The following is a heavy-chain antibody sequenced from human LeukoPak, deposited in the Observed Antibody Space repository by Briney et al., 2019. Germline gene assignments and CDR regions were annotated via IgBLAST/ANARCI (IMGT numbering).Heavy chain of an antibody. CDR1: GFTFSSYE. D-gene: IGHD3-22*01. V-gene: IGHV3-15*01. CDR2: IKSKTDGGTT. CDR3: TTLTMIVGTHFDY. J-gene: IGHJ4*02. Sequence: PGGSLRLSCAASGFTFSSYEMNWVRQAPGKGLEWVGRIKSKTDGGTTDYAAPVKGRFSISRDDSKNMLYLQMNSLKTEDTAMYYCTTLTMIVGTHFDYWGQGTLVTVSS.